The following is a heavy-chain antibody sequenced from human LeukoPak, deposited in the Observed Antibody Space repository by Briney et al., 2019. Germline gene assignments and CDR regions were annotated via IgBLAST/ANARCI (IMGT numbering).Heavy chain of an antibody. CDR2: ISSSSSYI. CDR1: GFTFSSYS. V-gene: IGHV3-21*01. J-gene: IGHJ4*02. CDR3: ARDGGDYDYVWGSYRNPRIIDY. D-gene: IGHD3-16*02. Sequence: PGGSLRLSCAASGFTFSSYSMNWVRRAPGKGLEWVSSISSSSSYIYYADPVKGRFTISRDNAKNSLYLQMNSLRAEDTAVYYCARDGGDYDYVWGSYRNPRIIDYWGQGTLVTVSS.